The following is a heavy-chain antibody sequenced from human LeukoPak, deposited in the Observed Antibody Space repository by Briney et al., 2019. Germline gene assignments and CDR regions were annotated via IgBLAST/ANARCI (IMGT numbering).Heavy chain of an antibody. CDR2: INPNSGGT. D-gene: IGHD5-24*01. Sequence: ASVKVSCKASGFTFTDYYAHWVRQAPGQGLEWMGWINPNSGGTNYAQKFQGWVTMTRDTSISTAYMELSRLRSDDTAVYYCARAGTVEMTPLDYWGQGTLVTVSS. V-gene: IGHV1-2*04. J-gene: IGHJ4*02. CDR3: ARAGTVEMTPLDY. CDR1: GFTFTDYY.